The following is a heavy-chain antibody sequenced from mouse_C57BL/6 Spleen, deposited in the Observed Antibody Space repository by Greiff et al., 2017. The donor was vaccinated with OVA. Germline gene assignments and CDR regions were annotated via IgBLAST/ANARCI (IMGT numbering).Heavy chain of an antibody. J-gene: IGHJ4*01. CDR1: GYTFTDYY. CDR3: ARWVTTVVATDYYAMDY. D-gene: IGHD1-1*01. Sequence: EVQLHQSGPELVKPGASVKISCKASGYTFTDYYMNWVKQSHGKSLEWIGDINPNNGGTSYNQKFKGKATLTVDKSSSTAYMELRSLTSEDSAVYYCARWVTTVVATDYYAMDYWGQGTSVTVSS. CDR2: INPNNGGT. V-gene: IGHV1-26*01.